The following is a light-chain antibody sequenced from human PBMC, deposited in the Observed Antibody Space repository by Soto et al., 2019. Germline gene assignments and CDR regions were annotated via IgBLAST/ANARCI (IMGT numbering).Light chain of an antibody. Sequence: DVQMTQSPPSVSASVGDRVVLTCRASQDVSTSLVWYQQKVGKAPKLLIYAASRVQGGVPSRFSSSGSGTDFTLTISSLQPEDFATYYCQQSIKFPLTFGGGTVVEI. V-gene: IGKV1-12*01. J-gene: IGKJ4*01. CDR2: AAS. CDR1: QDVSTS. CDR3: QQSIKFPLT.